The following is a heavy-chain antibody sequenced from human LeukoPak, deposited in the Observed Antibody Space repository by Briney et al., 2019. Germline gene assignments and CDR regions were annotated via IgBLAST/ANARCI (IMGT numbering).Heavy chain of an antibody. D-gene: IGHD1-20*01. V-gene: IGHV3-53*01. J-gene: IGHJ6*03. CDR2: IYSGSDT. CDR3: ARGGTEGPYYWNDQHYYYYMEV. Sequence: GGSLRLSFAASGFTVSSNYMSWVRQAPGKGLEWVSVIYSGSDTYYADSVKGRFTISRGNSKNTVYLQMKSLRAEDTAVYYCARGGTEGPYYWNDQHYYYYMEVWGKGTTVTVSS. CDR1: GFTVSSNY.